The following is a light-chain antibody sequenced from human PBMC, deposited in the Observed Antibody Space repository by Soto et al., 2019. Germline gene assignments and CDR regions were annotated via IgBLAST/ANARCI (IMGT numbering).Light chain of an antibody. J-gene: IGKJ5*01. CDR2: GAS. CDR1: QRVRSSS. V-gene: IGKV3-20*01. Sequence: EIVLTQSPVTLSLSPGERATLSCRASQRVRSSSLAWYQQKPGQAPRLLIYGASSRASDISDRFSGGGSGTDFTLTISRLAPEDFAVYYCQQYGASPITFGQGTRLEIK. CDR3: QQYGASPIT.